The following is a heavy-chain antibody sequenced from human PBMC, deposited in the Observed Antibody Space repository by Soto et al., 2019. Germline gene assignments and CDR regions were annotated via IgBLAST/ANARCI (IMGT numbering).Heavy chain of an antibody. CDR2: IYDSESA. V-gene: IGHV4-31*03. D-gene: IGHD6-6*01. J-gene: IGHJ4*02. CDR1: GESISSGGYY. Sequence: QVQLQESGPGLMKASQTLSLICSVSGESISSGGYYWSWIRHHPGKGLEWIGYIYDSESAYYNPSLKCRVTISMDTSKNHFAMKLSSVTAADTAVYYCARASSSSSAADYWGQGTLITVTS. CDR3: ARASSSSSAADY.